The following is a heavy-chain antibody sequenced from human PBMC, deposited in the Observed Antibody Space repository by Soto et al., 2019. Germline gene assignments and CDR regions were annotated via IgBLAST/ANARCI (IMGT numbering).Heavy chain of an antibody. Sequence: GGSLRLSCAASGFTFSDYYMSWIRQAPGKGLEWVSYISSSGSTIYYADSVKGRFTISRDNAKNSLYLQMNSLRAEDTAVYYCARDPQNGGKYYYYYGMDVWGQGTTVTVSS. V-gene: IGHV3-11*01. D-gene: IGHD2-15*01. J-gene: IGHJ6*02. CDR1: GFTFSDYY. CDR3: ARDPQNGGKYYYYYGMDV. CDR2: ISSSGSTI.